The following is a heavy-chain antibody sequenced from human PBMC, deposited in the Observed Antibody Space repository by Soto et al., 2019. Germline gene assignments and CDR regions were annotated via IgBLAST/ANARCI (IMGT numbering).Heavy chain of an antibody. Sequence: QVQLQESGPGLVKPSGTLSLTCAVSSVSINSAYWWHWVRQPPGKGLEWIGEIHHTGNTNYNPSLRSRVTIPVDQSKNQFSLILTSVTAADTAIYDSATSVSKALENWGPGTRVTVSS. J-gene: IGHJ4*02. CDR3: ATSVSKALEN. CDR2: IHHTGNT. CDR1: SVSINSAYW. V-gene: IGHV4-4*02.